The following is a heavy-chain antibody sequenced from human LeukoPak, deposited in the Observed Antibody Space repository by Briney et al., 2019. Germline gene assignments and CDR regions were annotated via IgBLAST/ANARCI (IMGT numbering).Heavy chain of an antibody. V-gene: IGHV1-46*01. CDR1: GYTFTSYY. Sequence: GASVKVSCKASGYTFTSYYMHWVRQAPGQGLEWMGIINPSGGSTSYAQKFQGRVTMTRDTSISTAYMELSRLRSDDTAVYYCARDLVPEYSSSSSWGYYFDYWGQGTLVTVSS. D-gene: IGHD6-6*01. CDR3: ARDLVPEYSSSSSWGYYFDY. CDR2: INPSGGST. J-gene: IGHJ4*02.